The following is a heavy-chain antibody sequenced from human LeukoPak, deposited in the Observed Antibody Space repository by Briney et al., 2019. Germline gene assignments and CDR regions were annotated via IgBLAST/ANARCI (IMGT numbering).Heavy chain of an antibody. D-gene: IGHD6-19*01. J-gene: IGHJ5*02. V-gene: IGHV1-8*01. CDR3: ARDSSGWYHWFDP. CDR2: MNPNSGNT. Sequence: ASVKVSCKASGYTFTSHEINWVRQATGQGLEWMGWMNPNSGNTGYAQKFQGRVTMTRNTSISTAYMELSSLRSEDTAVYYCARDSSGWYHWFDPWGQGTLVTVSS. CDR1: GYTFTSHE.